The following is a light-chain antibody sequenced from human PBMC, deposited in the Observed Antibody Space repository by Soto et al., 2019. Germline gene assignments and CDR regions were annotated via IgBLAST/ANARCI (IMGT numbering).Light chain of an antibody. CDR2: GAS. J-gene: IGKJ5*01. CDR3: QQYNNWPLT. CDR1: RSVSNN. V-gene: IGKV3-15*01. Sequence: EIVMTQSPATLSVSPGERATLSCRASRSVSNNLAWHQQKPGQAPRLLIYGASTRATGIPARFSGSWSGTEFTLTISSLQSEDSAVYCCQQYNNWPLTFGQGTRLEI.